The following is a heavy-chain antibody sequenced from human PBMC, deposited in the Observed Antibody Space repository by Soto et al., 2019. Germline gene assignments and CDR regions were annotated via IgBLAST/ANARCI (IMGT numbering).Heavy chain of an antibody. CDR1: GYTFSGSA. J-gene: IGHJ5*02. Sequence: EVQLVESGGGLVQPGGSLKLSCVASGYTFSGSAFHWVRQASGKGLEWVGHIRGKANSYETAYAESVKGRFTISRDDSKNTAFLQMNSLKTEDTAVYYCTSRYCSSASCHTWGQGTRVTVSS. CDR3: TSRYCSSASCHT. D-gene: IGHD2-2*01. CDR2: IRGKANSYET. V-gene: IGHV3-73*01.